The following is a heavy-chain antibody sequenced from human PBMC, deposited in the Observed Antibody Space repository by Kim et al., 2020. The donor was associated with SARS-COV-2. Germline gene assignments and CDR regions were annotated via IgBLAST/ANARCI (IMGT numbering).Heavy chain of an antibody. CDR3: ARDVYTYGYFDF. Sequence: SETLSLTCSVSGDSINNKDSFWTWIRQPPGEGLEWIGSIYYTGDTYYRASLKSRVFMSVDTSKNQVFLRLTSVTSADTATYFCARDVYTYGYFDFWGQGALVTVSS. V-gene: IGHV4-39*07. J-gene: IGHJ5*01. CDR1: GDSINNKDSF. CDR2: IYYTGDT. D-gene: IGHD5-18*01.